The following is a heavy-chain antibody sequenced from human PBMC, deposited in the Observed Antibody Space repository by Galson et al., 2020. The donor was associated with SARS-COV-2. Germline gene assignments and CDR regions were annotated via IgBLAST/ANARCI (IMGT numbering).Heavy chain of an antibody. V-gene: IGHV3-30*04. CDR3: ARESWYYDFWNGYYPRGYYFDY. CDR2: ISYDGSNK. Sequence: GGSLRLSCAASGFTFSSYVMHWVRQAPGKGLEWVAVISYDGSNKYYADSVKGRFTISRDNSKNTLYLQMNSLRAEDTAVYYCARESWYYDFWNGYYPRGYYFDYWGQGTLVTVSS. D-gene: IGHD3-3*01. J-gene: IGHJ4*02. CDR1: GFTFSSYV.